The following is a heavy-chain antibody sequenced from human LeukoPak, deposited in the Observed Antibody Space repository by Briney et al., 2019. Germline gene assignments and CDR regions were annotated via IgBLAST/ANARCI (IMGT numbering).Heavy chain of an antibody. CDR1: GFTFSDYY. Sequence: PGGSLRLSCAASGFTFSDYYMSWIRQAPGKGLEWVSYISSSSSYTNYADSVKGRSTISRDNAKNSLYLQMNGLRAEDTAVYYCARASTVTDAFDYYYYGMDVWGQGTTVTVSS. J-gene: IGHJ6*02. V-gene: IGHV3-11*05. CDR2: ISSSSSYT. D-gene: IGHD4-17*01. CDR3: ARASTVTDAFDYYYYGMDV.